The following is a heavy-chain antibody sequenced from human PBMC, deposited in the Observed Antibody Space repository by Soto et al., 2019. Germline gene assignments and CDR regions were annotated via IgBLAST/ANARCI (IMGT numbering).Heavy chain of an antibody. CDR3: TTGTSKKGFEDI. V-gene: IGHV3-15*01. CDR1: GFTFSNAW. J-gene: IGHJ3*02. D-gene: IGHD3-9*01. Sequence: EVQLVESGGGLVKPGGSLRLSCAASGFTFSNAWMTWVRQAPGKGLEWVGRIKSKTDGGTTDYAAAMKGRLTISRDDSKNTLYLQMNSLKIDDTAVYYCTTGTSKKGFEDIWGQGAVVTISS. CDR2: IKSKTDGGTT.